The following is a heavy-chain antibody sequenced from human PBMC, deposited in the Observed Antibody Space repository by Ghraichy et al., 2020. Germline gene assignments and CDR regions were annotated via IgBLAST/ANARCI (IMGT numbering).Heavy chain of an antibody. D-gene: IGHD1-26*01. CDR2: ISRSSSTT. J-gene: IGHJ4*02. CDR1: GFTFNSYS. V-gene: IGHV3-48*01. CDR3: ARVLYSGSYYDDY. Sequence: GGSLRLSCAASGFTFNSYSMNWVRQVPGKGPEWVSYISRSSSTTYYADSVKGRFTISRDNARNSLYLQMNSLRAEDTAVYYCARVLYSGSYYDDYWGQGTLVTVSS.